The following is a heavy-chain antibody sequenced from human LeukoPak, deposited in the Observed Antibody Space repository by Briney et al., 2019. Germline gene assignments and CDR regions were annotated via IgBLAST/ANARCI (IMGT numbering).Heavy chain of an antibody. Sequence: PSETLSLTCTVSGGSISSYYWSWIRQSPGKGLEWIGYVYYSGSTYYNPSLKSRVTISVDTSKNQFSLKLSSVTAADTAVYYCARDAGHQLSRRNYYAMDVWGQGTTVTVSS. D-gene: IGHD1-1*01. J-gene: IGHJ6*02. CDR3: ARDAGHQLSRRNYYAMDV. V-gene: IGHV4-59*12. CDR2: VYYSGST. CDR1: GGSISSYY.